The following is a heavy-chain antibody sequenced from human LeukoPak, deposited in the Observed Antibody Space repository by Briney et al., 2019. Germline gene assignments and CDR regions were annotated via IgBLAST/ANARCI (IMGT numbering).Heavy chain of an antibody. CDR1: GFTFSGSA. V-gene: IGHV3-73*01. D-gene: IGHD3-10*01. CDR3: AKDGRKLLWFGEGFDY. CDR2: IRSKANSYAT. Sequence: PGGSLKLSCAASGFTFSGSAMHWVRQASGKGLEWVGRIRSKANSYATAYAASVKGRFTISRDDSKNTAYLQMNSLRAEDTAVYYCAKDGRKLLWFGEGFDYWGQGTLVTVSS. J-gene: IGHJ4*02.